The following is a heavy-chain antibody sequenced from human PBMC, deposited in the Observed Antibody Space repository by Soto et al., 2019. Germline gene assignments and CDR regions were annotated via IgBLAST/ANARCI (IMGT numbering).Heavy chain of an antibody. CDR2: IYPRDSDT. CDR3: ARQRLWGTSGYYYFEN. CDR1: GHIFSNYW. D-gene: IGHD3-22*01. V-gene: IGHV5-51*01. J-gene: IGHJ4*02. Sequence: GESLKISCKGSGHIFSNYWIGWVRQMPGKGLEWMGIIYPRDSDTRYSPSFQGQVTITVDKSINTAYLQWSRLKASDTAIYYCARQRLWGTSGYYYFENWGQGTLVTVS.